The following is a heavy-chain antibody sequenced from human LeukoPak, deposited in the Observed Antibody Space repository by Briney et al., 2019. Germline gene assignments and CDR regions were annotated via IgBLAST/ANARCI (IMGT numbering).Heavy chain of an antibody. CDR2: MNPNSGNT. CDR3: ARGLVDIVATITDPNWFDP. J-gene: IGHJ5*02. V-gene: IGHV1-8*01. CDR1: GYTFTSYD. Sequence: ASVKVSCKASGYTFTSYDINWVPQATGQGLEWMGWMNPNSGNTGYAQKFQGRVTMTRNTSISTAYMELSSLRSEDTAVYYCARGLVDIVATITDPNWFDPWGQGTLVTVSS. D-gene: IGHD5-12*01.